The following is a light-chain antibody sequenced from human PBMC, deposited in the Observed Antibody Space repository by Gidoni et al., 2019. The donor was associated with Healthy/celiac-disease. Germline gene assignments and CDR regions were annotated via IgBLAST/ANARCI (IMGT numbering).Light chain of an antibody. CDR3: QRNDNPLFT. J-gene: IGKJ3*01. CDR1: QDISNY. CDR2: DAP. Sequence: DIQMSQSPSSLSASVGDCLTITCQASQDISNYLNWNQQKPGKPPKLLIYDAPNLETGVPTRFGGGGSGKDFTFTISSLQPEVIATYYGQRNDNPLFTFGPGTKVEIK. V-gene: IGKV1-33*01.